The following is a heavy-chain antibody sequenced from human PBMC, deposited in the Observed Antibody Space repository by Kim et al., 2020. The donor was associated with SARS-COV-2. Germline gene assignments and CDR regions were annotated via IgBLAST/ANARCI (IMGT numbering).Heavy chain of an antibody. D-gene: IGHD2-21*01. V-gene: IGHV3-48*03. J-gene: IGHJ6*02. CDR3: TRNALVLVKGGPDYYGLDV. Sequence: KGRFTISRDNAKNSLFLQMNSLRAEDTAVYYCTRNALVLVKGGPDYYGLDVWGQGTTVTVSS.